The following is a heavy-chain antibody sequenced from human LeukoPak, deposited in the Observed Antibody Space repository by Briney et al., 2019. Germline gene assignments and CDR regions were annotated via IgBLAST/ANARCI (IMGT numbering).Heavy chain of an antibody. Sequence: SETLSLTCTVSGGSISSSRYYWGWIRQPPGKGLEWIGSIFYSGGTYYNPSLKSRVTISVDTSKNQFSLKLSSVTVADTAVYYCARHLGQQLVPGWFDPWGQGTLVTVSS. CDR2: IFYSGGT. D-gene: IGHD6-6*01. J-gene: IGHJ5*02. CDR3: ARHLGQQLVPGWFDP. CDR1: GGSISSSRYY. V-gene: IGHV4-39*01.